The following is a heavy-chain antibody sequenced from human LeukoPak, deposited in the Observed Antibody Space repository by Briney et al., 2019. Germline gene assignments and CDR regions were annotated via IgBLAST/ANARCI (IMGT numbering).Heavy chain of an antibody. CDR1: GFTFSSYA. J-gene: IGHJ4*02. CDR2: ISYDGSNK. CDR3: ARDYYFDY. V-gene: IGHV3-30-3*01. Sequence: GGSLRLSSAASGFTFSSYAMHWVRQAPGKGLEWVAVISYDGSNKYYADSVKGRFTISRDNSKNTLYLQMNSLRAEDTAVYYCARDYYFDYWGQGTLVTVSS.